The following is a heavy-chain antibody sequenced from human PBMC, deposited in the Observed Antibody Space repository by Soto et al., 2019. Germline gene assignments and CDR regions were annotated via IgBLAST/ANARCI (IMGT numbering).Heavy chain of an antibody. CDR3: ARVRGVVVVAARTFDI. J-gene: IGHJ3*02. D-gene: IGHD2-15*01. CDR2: INHSGST. V-gene: IGHV4-34*01. Sequence: SEPLSLPCTVYGGSISGFYWRWIRQPPGKGLEWIGDINHSGSTNYNPSLKSRVTISVDTSKNQFSLKLSSVTAADTAVYYCARVRGVVVVAARTFDIWGQGTMVTLSS. CDR1: GGSISGFY.